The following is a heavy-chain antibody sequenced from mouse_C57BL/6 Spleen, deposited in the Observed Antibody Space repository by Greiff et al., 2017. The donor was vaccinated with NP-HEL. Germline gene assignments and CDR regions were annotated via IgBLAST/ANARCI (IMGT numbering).Heavy chain of an antibody. CDR3: TGSAIYYDYDVRAMDY. Sequence: QVQLQQPGAELVRPGASVTLSCKASGYTFTDYEMHWVKQTPVHGLEWIGAIDPETGGTAYNQKFKGKATLTADKSSSTAYMELRSLTAEDSAVYYCTGSAIYYDYDVRAMDYWGQGTSVTVSS. V-gene: IGHV1-15*01. J-gene: IGHJ4*01. CDR1: GYTFTDYE. CDR2: IDPETGGT. D-gene: IGHD2-4*01.